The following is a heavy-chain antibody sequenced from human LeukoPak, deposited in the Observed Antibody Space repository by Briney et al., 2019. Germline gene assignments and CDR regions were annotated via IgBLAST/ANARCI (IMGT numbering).Heavy chain of an antibody. D-gene: IGHD4-17*01. CDR3: ATLYGDYVVN. V-gene: IGHV1-8*02. CDR1: GGTFSSYA. Sequence: ASVKVSCKASGGTFSSYAISWVRQATGQGLEWMGWMNPNSGNTGYAQKFQGRVTMTRNTSISTAYMELSSLRSEDTAVYYCATLYGDYVVNWGQGTLVTVSS. J-gene: IGHJ4*02. CDR2: MNPNSGNT.